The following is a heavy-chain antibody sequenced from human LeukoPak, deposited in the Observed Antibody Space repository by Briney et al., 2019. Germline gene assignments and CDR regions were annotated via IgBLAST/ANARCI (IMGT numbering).Heavy chain of an antibody. CDR3: ARVMGSSWYYDWFDP. CDR2: IYYSGST. Sequence: NPSETLSLTCTVSGGSISSSSYYWGWIRQPPGKGLEWIGSIYYSGSTYYNPSLKSRVTISVDTSKNQFSLKLSSVTAADTAVYYCARVMGSSWYYDWFDPWGQGTLVTVSS. D-gene: IGHD6-13*01. J-gene: IGHJ5*02. CDR1: GGSISSSSYY. V-gene: IGHV4-39*07.